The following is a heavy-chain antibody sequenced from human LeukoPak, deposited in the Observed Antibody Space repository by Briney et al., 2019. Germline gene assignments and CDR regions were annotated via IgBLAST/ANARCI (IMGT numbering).Heavy chain of an antibody. CDR3: AKDLVGATESYYFDY. V-gene: IGHV3-23*01. D-gene: IGHD1-26*01. J-gene: IGHJ4*02. Sequence: GGSLRLSCAASGFTFSNYAMSWVRQAPGKGLEWISAISDSGGRPFYADSVKGRFTISRDNSKNTLYLQMTSLRAEDTAVYYCAKDLVGATESYYFDYWGQGTLVIVSS. CDR2: ISDSGGRP. CDR1: GFTFSNYA.